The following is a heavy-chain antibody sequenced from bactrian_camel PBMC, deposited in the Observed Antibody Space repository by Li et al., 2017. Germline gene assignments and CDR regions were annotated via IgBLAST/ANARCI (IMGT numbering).Heavy chain of an antibody. J-gene: IGHJ4*01. V-gene: IGHV3S40*01. CDR3: AADPLGRGGFQYLETYGAF. D-gene: IGHD1*01. Sequence: DVQLVESGGGLVQPGGSLRLSCAASGFIFSSYGMSWIRQAPGKEREGIAAITPGGSTTFYADSVKGRFTISQDAATNTVSLQMDSLKPEDTSMYICAADPLGRGGFQYLETYGAFWGQGTQVTVS. CDR1: GFIFSSYG. CDR2: ITPGGSTT.